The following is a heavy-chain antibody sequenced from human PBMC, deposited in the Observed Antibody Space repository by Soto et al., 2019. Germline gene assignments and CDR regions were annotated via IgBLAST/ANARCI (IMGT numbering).Heavy chain of an antibody. Sequence: RGESLKISCKGSGYSFTSYWIGWVRQMPGKGLEWMGIIYPGDSDTRYSPSFQGQVTISADKSISTAYLQWSSLKASDTAMYYCARTLQGVTTFRGSLEVAFDIWGQGTMVTVSS. CDR3: ARTLQGVTTFRGSLEVAFDI. CDR1: GYSFTSYW. J-gene: IGHJ3*02. D-gene: IGHD4-17*01. CDR2: IYPGDSDT. V-gene: IGHV5-51*01.